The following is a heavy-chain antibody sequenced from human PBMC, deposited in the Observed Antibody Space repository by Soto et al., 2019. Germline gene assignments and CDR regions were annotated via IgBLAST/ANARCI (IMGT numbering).Heavy chain of an antibody. CDR1: GGSISSSSYH. V-gene: IGHV4-39*01. CDR3: ARSISVAMDF. J-gene: IGHJ4*02. Sequence: QLQLQESGPGLVKPSETLSLTCTVSGGSISSSSYHWGWIRQPPGKGLEWIGSIYYSGTTYYNPSLKSRITISVDTSKNQFSLKLSSVTAAATAVYSCARSISVAMDFWGQGTLVTVSS. CDR2: IYYSGTT. D-gene: IGHD5-12*01.